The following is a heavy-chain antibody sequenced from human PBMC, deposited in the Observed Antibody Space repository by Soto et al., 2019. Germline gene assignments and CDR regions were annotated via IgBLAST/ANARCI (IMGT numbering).Heavy chain of an antibody. J-gene: IGHJ6*03. CDR1: GFTFSSYA. CDR3: AKSSSSGYYYYMDV. Sequence: GGSLRLSCAASGFTFSSYAMSWVRQAPGKGLEWVSAISGSGGSTYYADSVKGRFTISRDNSKNTLYLQMNSLRAEDTAVYYCAKSSSSGYYYYMDVWGKGTTVTVSS. V-gene: IGHV3-23*01. CDR2: ISGSGGST. D-gene: IGHD6-6*01.